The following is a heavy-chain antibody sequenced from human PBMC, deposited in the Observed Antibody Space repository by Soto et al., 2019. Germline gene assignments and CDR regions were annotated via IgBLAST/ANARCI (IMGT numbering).Heavy chain of an antibody. CDR3: ARKTYCGGDCYSSYDY. J-gene: IGHJ4*02. CDR2: INHSGST. D-gene: IGHD2-21*02. V-gene: IGHV4-34*01. Sequence: SETLSLTCAVYGGSFSGYYWSWIRQPPGKGLEWIGEINHSGSTNYNPSLKSRVTISVDTSKNQFSLKLSSVTAADTAVYYCARKTYCGGDCYSSYDYWGQGTLVTVSS. CDR1: GGSFSGYY.